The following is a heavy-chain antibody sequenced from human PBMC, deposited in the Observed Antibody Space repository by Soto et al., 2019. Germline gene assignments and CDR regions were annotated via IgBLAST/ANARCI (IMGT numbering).Heavy chain of an antibody. CDR3: TTPYPYGSGSYHYYYGMDV. CDR2: IKSKTDGGTT. Sequence: WGSLRLSCSASVFTFSNAWMSWVRQAPGKGLEWVGRIKSKTDGGTTDYAAPVKGRFTISRDDSKNTLYLQMNSLKTEDTAVYYCTTPYPYGSGSYHYYYGMDVWGQGTTVTVSS. V-gene: IGHV3-15*01. D-gene: IGHD3-10*01. CDR1: VFTFSNAW. J-gene: IGHJ6*02.